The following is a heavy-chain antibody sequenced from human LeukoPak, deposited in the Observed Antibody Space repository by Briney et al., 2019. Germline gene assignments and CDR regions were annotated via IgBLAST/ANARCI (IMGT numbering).Heavy chain of an antibody. CDR3: ARDPLTMIVVVGGNDAFDN. CDR2: INPNSGGT. J-gene: IGHJ3*02. V-gene: IGHV1-2*06. D-gene: IGHD3-22*01. Sequence: ASVKVSCKASGYTFTGYYMHWVRQAPGQGLEWMGRINPNSGGTNYAQKFQGRVTMTRDTFISTAYMELSRLRSDDTAVYYCARDPLTMIVVVGGNDAFDNWGQGTMVTVSS. CDR1: GYTFTGYY.